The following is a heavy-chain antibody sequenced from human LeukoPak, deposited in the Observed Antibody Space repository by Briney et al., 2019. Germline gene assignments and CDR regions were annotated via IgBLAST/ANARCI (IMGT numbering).Heavy chain of an antibody. CDR3: ARSYAWLVNYDAFDI. V-gene: IGHV2-70*04. CDR1: GFSLSTSGMR. D-gene: IGHD6-19*01. CDR2: IDWDDDK. J-gene: IGHJ3*02. Sequence: SGPTLVNPTQTLTLTCTFPGFSLSTSGMRVSWIRQPPGKALEGLARIDWDDDKFYSTSLKTRLTISKDTSKNQVVLTMTNMDPVDTATYYCARSYAWLVNYDAFDIWGQGTMVTVSS.